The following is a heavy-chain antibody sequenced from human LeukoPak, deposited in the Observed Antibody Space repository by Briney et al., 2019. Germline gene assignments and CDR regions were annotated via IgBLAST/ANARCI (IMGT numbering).Heavy chain of an antibody. Sequence: GGSLKLSCAASGFTLSDCAMHWVRQASGKGLEWVGLIESKAKNYATAYAASVRGTFTISRDESKNMAYLQMNSLKTDDTAVYYCTRDGGSYSHLDYWGQGTLVTVSS. CDR2: IESKAKNYAT. V-gene: IGHV3-73*01. CDR1: GFTLSDCA. J-gene: IGHJ4*02. CDR3: TRDGGSYSHLDY. D-gene: IGHD1-26*01.